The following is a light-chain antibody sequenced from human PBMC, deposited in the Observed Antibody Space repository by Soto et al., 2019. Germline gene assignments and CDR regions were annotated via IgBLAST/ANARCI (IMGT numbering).Light chain of an antibody. J-gene: IGKJ3*01. CDR2: AAS. Sequence: DIQMTQSPSSLSASVGDRVTITCRASQNINFYLNWYQQKPGKAPKLLIYAASVLQSGVPSRFSGSGSGTDFTLTISSLQPEDFATYYCQQSNSTPPQFTFGPGTKVDIK. CDR1: QNINFY. CDR3: QQSNSTPPQFT. V-gene: IGKV1-39*01.